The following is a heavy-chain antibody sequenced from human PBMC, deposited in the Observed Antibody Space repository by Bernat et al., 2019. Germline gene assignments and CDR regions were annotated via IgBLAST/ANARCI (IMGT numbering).Heavy chain of an antibody. CDR3: ARSKCSGGSCYYYDGMDV. D-gene: IGHD2-15*01. CDR2: ISSNGGST. V-gene: IGHV3-64*01. J-gene: IGHJ6*01. Sequence: EVQLVESGGGLVQPGGSLRLSCAASGFTFSNYAMHWVRQAPGKGLEYVSAISSNGGSTYYANSVKSRFTISRDNSKNTLYLQMGSLRAEDMAVYYCARSKCSGGSCYYYDGMDVWGQGTTVTVSS. CDR1: GFTFSNYA.